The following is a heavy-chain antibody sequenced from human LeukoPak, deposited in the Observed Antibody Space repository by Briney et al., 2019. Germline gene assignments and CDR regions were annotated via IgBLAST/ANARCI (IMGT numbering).Heavy chain of an antibody. V-gene: IGHV4-59*08. CDR3: ARLGSGSYYNGVDAFDI. J-gene: IGHJ3*02. CDR2: IYYSGST. D-gene: IGHD3-10*01. Sequence: SETLSLTCTVSGGSISSYYWSWIRQPPGKGLEWIGYIYYSGSTNYNPSLKSRVTISVDTSKNQFSLKLSSVTAADTAVYYCARLGSGSYYNGVDAFDIWGQGTMVTVSS. CDR1: GGSISSYY.